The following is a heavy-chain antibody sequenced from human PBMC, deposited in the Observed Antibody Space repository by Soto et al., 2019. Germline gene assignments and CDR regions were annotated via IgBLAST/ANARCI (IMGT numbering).Heavy chain of an antibody. CDR3: AKDAVPYNGKWDWFDS. CDR1: RFTFSDFA. Sequence: DVQLLESGGGLVQPGGSPTLSCAASRFTFSDFAMSWVRQAPGKGLEWVSSIGGLGSDTYYADPVKGRFTISRDNSKNTLYLQMDGLRDEDTALYYCAKDAVPYNGKWDWFDSWGQGTLVIVS. CDR2: IGGLGSDT. D-gene: IGHD1-20*01. V-gene: IGHV3-23*01. J-gene: IGHJ5*01.